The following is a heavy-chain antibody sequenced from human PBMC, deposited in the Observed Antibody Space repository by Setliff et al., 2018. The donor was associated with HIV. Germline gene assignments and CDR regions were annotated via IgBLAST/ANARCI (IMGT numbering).Heavy chain of an antibody. CDR3: ARDDVGYCSGGSCYHLFDTFDI. Sequence: ASVKVSCKASGYSFTNYGISWVRQAPGQGLEWMGWISSYNDNTNYALNLQGRVTMTTDTSTSTAYMALRSLSSDVTAVYYFARDDVGYCSGGSCYHLFDTFDIWGQGTVVTVSS. V-gene: IGHV1-18*01. CDR2: ISSYNDNT. J-gene: IGHJ3*02. D-gene: IGHD2-15*01. CDR1: GYSFTNYG.